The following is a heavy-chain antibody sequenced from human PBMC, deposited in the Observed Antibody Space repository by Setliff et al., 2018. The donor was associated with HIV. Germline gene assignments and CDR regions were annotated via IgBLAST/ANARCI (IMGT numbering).Heavy chain of an antibody. CDR1: GGSINSYF. CDR3: AREIYGGNSRPFDY. CDR2: IYYSGST. V-gene: IGHV4-59*01. J-gene: IGHJ4*02. Sequence: SETLSLTCTVSGGSINSYFWHWIRQPPGKGLEWIGYIYYSGSTNYNPSLKSRVTISVDTSKNQLSLKLSSVTAADTAVYYCAREIYGGNSRPFDYWGQGTLVTVS. D-gene: IGHD4-17*01.